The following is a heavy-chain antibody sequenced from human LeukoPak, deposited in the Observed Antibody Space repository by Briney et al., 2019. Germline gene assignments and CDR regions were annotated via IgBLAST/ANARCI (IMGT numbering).Heavy chain of an antibody. Sequence: SETLSLTCTVSGGAISRWCWSWLRQPAGKGLEWIGRFCTTGSTNYSPSLKSRVTTSVDTSTNQFSLNLISVTAADTAVYYCATGAGDFDHWGQGILVTVSS. J-gene: IGHJ4*02. CDR2: FCTTGST. CDR3: ATGAGDFDH. CDR1: GGAISRWC. V-gene: IGHV4-4*07. D-gene: IGHD1-14*01.